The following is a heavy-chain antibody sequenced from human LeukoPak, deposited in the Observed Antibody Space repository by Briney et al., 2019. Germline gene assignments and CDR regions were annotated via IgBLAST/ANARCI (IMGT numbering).Heavy chain of an antibody. CDR2: VSAYNGHT. J-gene: IGHJ5*02. Sequence: GASLKVSCKASGYTFNSYGISWVRQPPGQGLEWMGWVSAYNGHTNYAQKFQGRVTMTTDTSTSTASMELRSLRSDDTAVYYCARLIPQKWELPGKWFDPWGQGTLVTVSS. D-gene: IGHD1-26*01. V-gene: IGHV1-18*01. CDR1: GYTFNSYG. CDR3: ARLIPQKWELPGKWFDP.